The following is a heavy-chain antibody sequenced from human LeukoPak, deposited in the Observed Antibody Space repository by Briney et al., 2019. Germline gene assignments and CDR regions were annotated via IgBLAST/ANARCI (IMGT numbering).Heavy chain of an antibody. Sequence: GGSLRLSCAASGFTFSSYEMNWVRQAPGKGLEWVSAISGSGGSTYYADSVKGRFTISRDNSKNTLYLQMNSLRAEDTAVYYCAKDREMGYGDHNYWGQGTLVTVSS. CDR2: ISGSGGST. J-gene: IGHJ4*02. D-gene: IGHD4-17*01. V-gene: IGHV3-23*01. CDR3: AKDREMGYGDHNY. CDR1: GFTFSSYE.